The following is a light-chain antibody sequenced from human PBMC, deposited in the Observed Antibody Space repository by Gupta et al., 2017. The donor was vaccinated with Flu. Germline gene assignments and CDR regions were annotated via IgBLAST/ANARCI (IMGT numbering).Light chain of an antibody. J-gene: IGLJ3*02. CDR2: STLTNRAN. CDR1: SSSVTRSNY. CDR3: VLHLGGGIWV. Sequence: GFSSSSVTRSNYPSWYQQTPGQAPRTLINSTLTNRANTRSSGVPGRFSGSILGGKAALTITGAQADDEADYYCVLHLGGGIWVFGGGTRLTVL. V-gene: IGLV8-61*01.